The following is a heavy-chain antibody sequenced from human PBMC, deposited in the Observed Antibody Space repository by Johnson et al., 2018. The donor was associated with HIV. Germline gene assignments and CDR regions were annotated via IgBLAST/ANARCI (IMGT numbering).Heavy chain of an antibody. D-gene: IGHD6-6*01. CDR1: GFIFSNYY. V-gene: IGHV3-25*03. J-gene: IGHJ3*02. CDR2: VNPNGDST. Sequence: VQLVESGGGLVQPGGSLRLSCAASGFIFSNYYMNCVRQAPGNGLELVGQVNPNGDSTYLIDSGKDRFNTSRDNAKNSLYLQMNSLRAEDTALYYCAKEDGAARAFDIWGQGTMVTVSS. CDR3: AKEDGAARAFDI.